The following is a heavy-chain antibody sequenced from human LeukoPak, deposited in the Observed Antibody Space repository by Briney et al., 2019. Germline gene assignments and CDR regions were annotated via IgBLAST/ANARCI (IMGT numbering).Heavy chain of an antibody. J-gene: IGHJ6*02. CDR1: GSTLTQLS. V-gene: IGHV1-24*01. CDR2: FDPDNSET. CDR3: ATEDIGYCYGVDV. Sequence: GASVKVSCKVSGSTLTQLSILWVRQAPGEGLEWMGGFDPDNSETSYAQKFQGRMTMTEDKSTDTAYFELTSLRSEDRAVYYCATEDIGYCYGVDVWGQGTTVTVS. D-gene: IGHD5-12*01.